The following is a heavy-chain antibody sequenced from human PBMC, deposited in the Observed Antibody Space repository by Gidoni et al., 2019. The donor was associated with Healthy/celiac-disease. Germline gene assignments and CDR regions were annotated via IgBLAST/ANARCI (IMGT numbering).Heavy chain of an antibody. V-gene: IGHV3-64D*09. CDR1: GFTFSSYA. D-gene: IGHD2-2*01. CDR3: VKDGGDIVVVPAAMTSYGMDV. CDR2: ISSNGGST. Sequence: EVQLVESGGGLVQPGGSLRLSCSASGFTFSSYAMHWVRQAPGKGLEYVSAISSNGGSTYYADSVKGRFTISRDNSKNTLYLQMSSLRAEDTAVYYCVKDGGDIVVVPAAMTSYGMDVWGQGTTVTVSS. J-gene: IGHJ6*02.